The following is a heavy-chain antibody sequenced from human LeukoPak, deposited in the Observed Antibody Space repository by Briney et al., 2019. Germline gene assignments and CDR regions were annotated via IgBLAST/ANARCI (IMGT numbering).Heavy chain of an antibody. Sequence: RTGGSLRLSCAASGFTFSSYAMSWVRQAPGKGLEWVSAISGSGGSTYYADSVKGRFTISRDNSKNTLYLQMNSLRAEDTAVYYCAKTRGHCSGGSCWGPWAFDIWGQGTMVTVSS. D-gene: IGHD2-15*01. CDR1: GFTFSSYA. V-gene: IGHV3-23*01. CDR2: ISGSGGST. CDR3: AKTRGHCSGGSCWGPWAFDI. J-gene: IGHJ3*02.